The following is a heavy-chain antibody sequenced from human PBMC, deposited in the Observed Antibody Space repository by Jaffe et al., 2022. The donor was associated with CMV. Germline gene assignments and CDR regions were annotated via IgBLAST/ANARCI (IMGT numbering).Heavy chain of an antibody. CDR3: TTGGGAPPYQLLLNEDYYSYMDV. J-gene: IGHJ6*03. D-gene: IGHD2-21*01. CDR1: GFTFNNAW. CDR2: IKSKGDGETT. Sequence: VQLVESGGGLVEPGGSLRLSCAASGFTFNNAWMTWVRQAPGKGLEWVGRIKSKGDGETTEYAAAVKGRFTISRDDSNNILSLQMNSLQTEDTALYYCTTGGGAPPYQLLLNEDYYSYMDVWGKGTTVTVSS. V-gene: IGHV3-15*01.